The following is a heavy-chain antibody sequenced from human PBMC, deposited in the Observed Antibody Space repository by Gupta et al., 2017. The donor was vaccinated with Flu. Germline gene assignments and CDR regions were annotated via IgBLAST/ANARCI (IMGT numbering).Heavy chain of an antibody. CDR1: GYKFTNYW. V-gene: IGHV5-51*01. D-gene: IGHD3-10*01. CDR3: ARPLDYYGAGNYAFDV. J-gene: IGHJ3*01. Sequence: VQLVQSGAEVKKPGESLKIYCEASGYKFTNYWIGWVRQMPGQGLEWMGIIYPDDSDTSYSPSGQGQVIISADKSVATADLEWSSLKASDTAVYYCARPLDYYGAGNYAFDVGGQGTLVTVSA. CDR2: IYPDDSDT.